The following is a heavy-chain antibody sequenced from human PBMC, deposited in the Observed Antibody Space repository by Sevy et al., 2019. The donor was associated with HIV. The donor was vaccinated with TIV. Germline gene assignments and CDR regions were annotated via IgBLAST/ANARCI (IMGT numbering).Heavy chain of an antibody. CDR3: ARDQYYDSSGYDWFDP. J-gene: IGHJ5*02. D-gene: IGHD3-22*01. V-gene: IGHV3-21*01. CDR2: ISSSSSYI. Sequence: GGSLRLSCAASGFTFSSYSMNWVRQAPGKGLEWVSSISSSSSYIYYADSVKGRFTISRDNAKNSLYLQMNSLRAEDMAVYYCARDQYYDSSGYDWFDPWGQGTLVTVSS. CDR1: GFTFSSYS.